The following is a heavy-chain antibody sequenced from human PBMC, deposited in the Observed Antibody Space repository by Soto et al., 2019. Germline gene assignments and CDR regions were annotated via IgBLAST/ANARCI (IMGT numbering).Heavy chain of an antibody. D-gene: IGHD6-6*01. Sequence: SVKVSCKASGGTFSSYTISWVRQAPGQGLEWMGRIIPILGIANYAQKFQGRVTITADKSTSTAYMELSSLRSEDTAVYYCATDPPYSSYPHWGQGTLVTVSS. CDR1: GGTFSSYT. J-gene: IGHJ4*02. CDR2: IIPILGIA. CDR3: ATDPPYSSYPH. V-gene: IGHV1-69*04.